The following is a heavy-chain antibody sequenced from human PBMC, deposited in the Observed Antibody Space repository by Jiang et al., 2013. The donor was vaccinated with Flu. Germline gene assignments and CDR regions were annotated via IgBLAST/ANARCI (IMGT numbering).Heavy chain of an antibody. CDR3: ARDGRRCTGDSCYTYFDY. D-gene: IGHD2-15*01. Sequence: LEWMGWINTNTGNQRMPRAFTGRFVFXLDTSVSTAYLEISSLKAEDTAAYYCARDGRRCTGDSCYTYFDYWGQGTLVSVSS. J-gene: IGHJ4*02. V-gene: IGHV7-4-1*02. CDR2: INTNTGN.